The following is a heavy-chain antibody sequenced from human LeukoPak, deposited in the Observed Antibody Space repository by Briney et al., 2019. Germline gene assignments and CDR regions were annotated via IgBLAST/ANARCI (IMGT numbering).Heavy chain of an antibody. V-gene: IGHV1-69*04. CDR2: IIPIFGIA. CDR3: ARDSSGYGPYYYGMDV. D-gene: IGHD3-22*01. CDR1: GGTFSSYA. Sequence: ASVKVSCKASGGTFSSYAISWVRQAPGQGLEWMGRIIPIFGIANCAQKFQGRVTITADKSTSTAYMELSSLRSEDTAVYYCARDSSGYGPYYYGMDVWGQGTTVTVSS. J-gene: IGHJ6*02.